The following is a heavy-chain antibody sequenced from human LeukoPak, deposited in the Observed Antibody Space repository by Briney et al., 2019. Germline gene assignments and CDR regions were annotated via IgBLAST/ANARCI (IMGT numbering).Heavy chain of an antibody. J-gene: IGHJ6*03. CDR3: ARDNNIVVVVAAYYMDV. CDR2: MNSDGTVT. CDR1: GFTLSGYW. D-gene: IGHD2-15*01. Sequence: GGSLRLSCAASGFTLSGYWMHWVRQAPGEGLVWVSRMNSDGTVTTYADSVRGRFTISRDNARNTLYLQMSSLRAEDTAVYYCARDNNIVVVVAAYYMDVWGKGTTVTVSS. V-gene: IGHV3-74*01.